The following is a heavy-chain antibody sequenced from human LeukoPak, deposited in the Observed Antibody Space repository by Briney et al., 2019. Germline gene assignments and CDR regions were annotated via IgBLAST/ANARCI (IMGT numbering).Heavy chain of an antibody. CDR1: GFTFNNYW. Sequence: GGSLRLSCAASGFTFNNYWMNWVRQAPGKGLEWVAKIKHDGSEKYYVDSVKGRFTISRDNARKSVYLQMNSLRAEDTALYYCARGRGLEYWGQGTLVTVSS. CDR3: ARGRGLEY. V-gene: IGHV3-7*01. CDR2: IKHDGSEK. J-gene: IGHJ4*02.